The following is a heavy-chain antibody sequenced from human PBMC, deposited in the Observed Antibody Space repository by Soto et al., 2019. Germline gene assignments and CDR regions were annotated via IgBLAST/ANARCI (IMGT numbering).Heavy chain of an antibody. CDR2: ISGSGGSI. V-gene: IGHV3-23*01. CDR3: VKGYWKGDV. Sequence: EVQLLESGGGLVQPGGSLRLSCAASRFTFSTYAMNWVHQAPGNGLEWVSAISGSGGSIHYADSVKGRFTISRDNSKNTLYLQMNSLRDEDTAVYHCVKGYWKGDVWGQGTTVTVSS. CDR1: RFTFSTYA. D-gene: IGHD1-1*01. J-gene: IGHJ6*02.